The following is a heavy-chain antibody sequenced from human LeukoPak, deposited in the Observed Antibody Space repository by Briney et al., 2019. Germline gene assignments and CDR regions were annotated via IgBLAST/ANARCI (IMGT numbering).Heavy chain of an antibody. CDR1: GFTFSGFW. D-gene: IGHD1-7*01. J-gene: IGHJ4*02. Sequence: HPGGSLRLSCAASGFTFSGFWMSWVRQTPGKELEWVANIKQDGSEKYYVDSVKGRFTISRDNAKNSLSLQMNGLRVEDTAVYYCARAGSFWHYVYWGQGTLVTVSS. CDR3: ARAGSFWHYVY. CDR2: IKQDGSEK. V-gene: IGHV3-7*01.